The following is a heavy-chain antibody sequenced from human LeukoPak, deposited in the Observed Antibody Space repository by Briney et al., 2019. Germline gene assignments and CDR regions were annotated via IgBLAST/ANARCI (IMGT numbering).Heavy chain of an antibody. CDR2: ISSSSTYI. V-gene: IGHV3-21*01. CDR3: ARGEHKGTIHGLDS. J-gene: IGHJ4*02. CDR1: GVSFSDYY. D-gene: IGHD1-1*01. Sequence: ESLSLSCTVSGVSFSDYYLYWVRQPPGKGLEWVSAISSSSTYIYYAASVKGRFTISIDNAENSVYLQMHTLRAADTAVYFCARGEHKGTIHGLDSWGQGTLVTVSS.